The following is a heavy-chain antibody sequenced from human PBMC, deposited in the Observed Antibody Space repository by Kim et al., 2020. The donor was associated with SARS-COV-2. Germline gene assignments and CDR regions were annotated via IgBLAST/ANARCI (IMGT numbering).Heavy chain of an antibody. CDR3: ARRKLGNWFDP. CDR2: IYYSGST. Sequence: SETLSLTCTVSGGSISSSSYYWGWIRQPPGKGLEWIGSIYYSGSTYYNPSLKSRVTISVDTSKNQFSLKLSSVTAADTAVYYCARRKLGNWFDPWGQGTLVTVSS. V-gene: IGHV4-39*01. CDR1: GGSISSSSYY. J-gene: IGHJ5*02. D-gene: IGHD3-16*01.